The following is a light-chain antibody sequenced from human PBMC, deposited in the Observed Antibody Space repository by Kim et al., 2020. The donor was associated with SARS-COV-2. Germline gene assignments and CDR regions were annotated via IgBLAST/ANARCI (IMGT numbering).Light chain of an antibody. CDR3: QQYGSSPLT. CDR1: QSVSSSY. CDR2: GAS. Sequence: EIVLTQSPGTLSLSPGERATLSCRASQSVSSSYLAWYQQKPGQAPRLLIYGASSSATGIPDRFSSSGSGTDFTLTISRLEPEDFAVYYCQQYGSSPLTFGGGTKVDIK. J-gene: IGKJ4*01. V-gene: IGKV3-20*01.